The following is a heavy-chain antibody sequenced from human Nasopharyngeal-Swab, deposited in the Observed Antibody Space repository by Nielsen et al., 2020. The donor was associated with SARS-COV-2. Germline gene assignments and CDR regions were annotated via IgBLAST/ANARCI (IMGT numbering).Heavy chain of an antibody. Sequence: GESLKISCAASGFTFSSYAMSWVRQAPGKGLEWVLAISGSGGSTYYADSVKGRFTISRDNSKNTLYLQMNSLRAEDTAVYYCAKDPDDFWTGDAGDWGQGTLVTVSS. CDR1: GFTFSSYA. D-gene: IGHD3/OR15-3a*01. CDR3: AKDPDDFWTGDAGD. CDR2: ISGSGGST. J-gene: IGHJ4*02. V-gene: IGHV3-23*01.